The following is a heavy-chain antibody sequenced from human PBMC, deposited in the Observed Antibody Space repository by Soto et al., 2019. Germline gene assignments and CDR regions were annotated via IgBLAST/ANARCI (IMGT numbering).Heavy chain of an antibody. CDR2: ISSSSSYI. CDR1: GFTFSSYS. CDR3: ARALEWLFPYYYYYYMDV. V-gene: IGHV3-21*01. J-gene: IGHJ6*03. Sequence: EVQLVESGGGLVKPGGSLRLSCAASGFTFSSYSMNWVRQAPGKGLEWVSSISSSSSYIYYADSVKGRFTISRDNAKNSLYLQMNSLRAEDTAVYYCARALEWLFPYYYYYYMDVWGKGTTVTVSS. D-gene: IGHD3-3*01.